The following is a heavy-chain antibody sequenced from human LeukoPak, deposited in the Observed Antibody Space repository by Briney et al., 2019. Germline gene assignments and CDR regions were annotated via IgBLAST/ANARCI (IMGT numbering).Heavy chain of an antibody. Sequence: SGGSLRLSCAASGFTSSHYGMHWVRQAPGKGLEWVAVIWNDGSNKYYADSVKGRFTIYRDDSQNTLYLQMNSLRAEDTAVYYCAKDAQRGFDYSNSLEYWGQGALVTVSS. J-gene: IGHJ4*02. CDR2: IWNDGSNK. CDR1: GFTSSHYG. V-gene: IGHV3-33*06. D-gene: IGHD4-11*01. CDR3: AKDAQRGFDYSNSLEY.